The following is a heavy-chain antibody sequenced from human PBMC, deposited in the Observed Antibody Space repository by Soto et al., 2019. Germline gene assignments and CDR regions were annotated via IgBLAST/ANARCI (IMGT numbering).Heavy chain of an antibody. D-gene: IGHD2-2*01. CDR2: IVAGGGNT. V-gene: IGHV3-23*01. Sequence: EVQLLESGGGLVQPGGSLRLSCAASGFTFSSYAMSWVRQAPGKGLEWVSGIVAGGGNTYHVDAVKGRFTISRDNSKRTLYLRMNSLRAEDTAVYYCAKYGCGSPTCPYYVYSFMDVWGKGTTVTVSS. CDR3: AKYGCGSPTCPYYVYSFMDV. J-gene: IGHJ6*03. CDR1: GFTFSSYA.